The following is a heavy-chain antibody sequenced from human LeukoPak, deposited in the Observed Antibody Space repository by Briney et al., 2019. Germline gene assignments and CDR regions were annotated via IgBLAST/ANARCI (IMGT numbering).Heavy chain of an antibody. CDR1: GYTLTELS. CDR2: FDPEDGET. Sequence: GASVKVSCKVSGYTLTELSMHWVRQAPVKGLEWMGGFDPEDGETIYAQKFQGRVTMTEDTSTDTAYMELSSLRSEDTAVYYCASTYDILTGYRDYWGQGTLVTVSS. CDR3: ASTYDILTGYRDY. V-gene: IGHV1-24*01. D-gene: IGHD3-9*01. J-gene: IGHJ4*02.